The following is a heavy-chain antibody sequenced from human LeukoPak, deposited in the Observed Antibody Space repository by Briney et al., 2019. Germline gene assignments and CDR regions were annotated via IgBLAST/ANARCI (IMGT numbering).Heavy chain of an antibody. CDR3: ATVALIASAGNDAFDL. V-gene: IGHV7-4-1*02. J-gene: IGHJ3*01. CDR1: GYTFTSYA. Sequence: ASVKVSCKASGYTFTSYAMNWVRQAPGQGLEWMGWINTNSGNPTYVQDFTGRFVLSLDTSVSTAYLQISSLKPEDTAVYYCATVALIASAGNDAFDLWAQGTMVTVSS. D-gene: IGHD6-13*01. CDR2: INTNSGNP.